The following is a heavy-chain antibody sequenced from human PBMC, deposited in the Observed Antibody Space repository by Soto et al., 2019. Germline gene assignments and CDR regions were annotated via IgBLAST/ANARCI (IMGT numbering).Heavy chain of an antibody. D-gene: IGHD6-13*01. CDR3: TTIYIAAAGPREN. V-gene: IGHV3-7*01. J-gene: IGHJ4*02. CDR1: GFTFSSYW. CDR2: IKQDGSEK. Sequence: GGSLRLSCAGSGFTFSSYWMSWVRQAPGKGLEWVANIKQDGSEKYYVDSVKGRFTISRDNAKNSLYRQMNGLRAEDTSVYYCTTIYIAAAGPRENWGQGTLVTVSS.